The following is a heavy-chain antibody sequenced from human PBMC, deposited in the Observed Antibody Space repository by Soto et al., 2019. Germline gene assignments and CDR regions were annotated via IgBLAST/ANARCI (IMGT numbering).Heavy chain of an antibody. Sequence: SETLSLTCAVYGGSFSGSYWSWIRQPPGKGLEWIGEINHSGSANYNPSLKSRVTISVDTSKNQFSLKLSSVTAADTAVYYCARGIRRPLRAYYYYMDVWGKGTTVT. CDR3: ARGIRRPLRAYYYYMDV. CDR2: INHSGSA. V-gene: IGHV4-34*01. J-gene: IGHJ6*03. D-gene: IGHD2-2*02. CDR1: GGSFSGSY.